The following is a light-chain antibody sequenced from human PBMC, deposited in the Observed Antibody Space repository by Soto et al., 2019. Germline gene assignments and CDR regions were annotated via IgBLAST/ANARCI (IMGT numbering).Light chain of an antibody. Sequence: EIVLTQSPGTLSLSPGERATLSCRASQSVNSDYLGWFQQKPGQAPRLLIYGASTRATGIPARFSGSGSGTEFNLTISSLQSEDFAVYFCQQYDDWLRLTFGGGTKVDIK. CDR1: QSVNSD. CDR2: GAS. J-gene: IGKJ4*01. CDR3: QQYDDWLRLT. V-gene: IGKV3D-15*01.